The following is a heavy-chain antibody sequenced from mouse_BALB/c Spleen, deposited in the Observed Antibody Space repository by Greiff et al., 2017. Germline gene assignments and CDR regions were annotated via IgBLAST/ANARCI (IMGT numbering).Heavy chain of an antibody. J-gene: IGHJ1*01. CDR2: ISYSGST. V-gene: IGHV3-2*02. D-gene: IGHD2-4*01. Sequence: ESGPGLVKPSRSLSLTCTVTGYSITSDYAWNWIRQFPGNKLEWMGYISYSGSTSYNPSLKSRISITRDTSKNQFFLQLNSVTTEDTATYYCAKGGDYDYWYFDVWGAGTTVTVSS. CDR3: AKGGDYDYWYFDV. CDR1: GYSITSDYA.